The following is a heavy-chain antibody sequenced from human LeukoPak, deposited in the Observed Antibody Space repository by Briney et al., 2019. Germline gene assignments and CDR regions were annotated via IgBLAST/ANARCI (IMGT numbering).Heavy chain of an antibody. Sequence: ASVKASCKASGYTFTSYDINWVRQATGQGLEWMGWMNPNSGNTGCAQKFQGRVTMTRNTSISTAYMELSSLRSEDTAVYYCARGLEWLLSGYYGMDVWGQGTTVTVSS. CDR3: ARGLEWLLSGYYGMDV. J-gene: IGHJ6*02. CDR1: GYTFTSYD. CDR2: MNPNSGNT. D-gene: IGHD3-3*01. V-gene: IGHV1-8*01.